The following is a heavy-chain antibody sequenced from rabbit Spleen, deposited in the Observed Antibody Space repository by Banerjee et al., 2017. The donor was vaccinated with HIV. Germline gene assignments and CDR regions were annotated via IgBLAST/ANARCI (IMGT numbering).Heavy chain of an antibody. D-gene: IGHD1-1*01. CDR2: INVATGKP. V-gene: IGHV1S40*01. CDR1: GFSFNGNHY. Sequence: QSLEESGGDLVKPGASLTLTCTASGFSFNGNHYMCWVRQAPGKGLEWIACINVATGKPVYATWAKGRFTISRTSSTTVTLRMTSLTAADTATYFCARDLVGVIGWNFYLWGPGTLVTVS. CDR3: ARDLVGVIGWNFYL. J-gene: IGHJ4*01.